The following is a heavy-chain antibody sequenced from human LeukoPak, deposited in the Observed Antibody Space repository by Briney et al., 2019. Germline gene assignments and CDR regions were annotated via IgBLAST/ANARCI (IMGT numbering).Heavy chain of an antibody. J-gene: IGHJ4*02. Sequence: PGGSLRLSCAASGFTFSSYWMHWVRQAPGKGLVWVSRINSDGSSTSYADSVKGRFTISRDNAKNTLYLQMNSLRAEDTAVYYCAKDGAKSSYFDYWGQGTLVTVSS. V-gene: IGHV3-74*01. CDR1: GFTFSSYW. CDR3: AKDGAKSSYFDY. CDR2: INSDGSST. D-gene: IGHD3-16*01.